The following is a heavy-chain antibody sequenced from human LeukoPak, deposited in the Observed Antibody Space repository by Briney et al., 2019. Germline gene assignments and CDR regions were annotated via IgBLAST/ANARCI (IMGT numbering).Heavy chain of an antibody. CDR3: AKEAYGSGSYYNVQRKSQNDY. J-gene: IGHJ4*02. CDR2: ISGSGGST. D-gene: IGHD3-10*01. CDR1: GFTFSSYA. V-gene: IGHV3-23*01. Sequence: PGGSLRLSCAASGFTFSSYAMSWVRQAPGKGLEWVSAISGSGGSTYYADSVKGRFTISRDNSKNTLYLQMNSLRAEDTAVYYCAKEAYGSGSYYNVQRKSQNDYWGQGTLVTVSS.